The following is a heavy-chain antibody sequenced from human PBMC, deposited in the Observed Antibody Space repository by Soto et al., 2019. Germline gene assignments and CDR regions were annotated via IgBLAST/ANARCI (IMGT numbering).Heavy chain of an antibody. J-gene: IGHJ5*02. Sequence: PSETMYLTSTVSGGSISSGGYYWSWIRQHPGKGLEWIGYIYYSGSTYYNPSLKSRVTISVDTSKNQFSLKLSAVTAADTAVYYCARGRGRRAVAEADTGFDTWGQRLLLTVSS. D-gene: IGHD6-19*01. CDR2: IYYSGST. V-gene: IGHV4-31*03. CDR1: GGSISSGGYY. CDR3: ARGRGRRAVAEADTGFDT.